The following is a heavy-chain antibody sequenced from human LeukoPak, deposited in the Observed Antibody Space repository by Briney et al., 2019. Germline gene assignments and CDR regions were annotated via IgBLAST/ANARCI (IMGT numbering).Heavy chain of an antibody. V-gene: IGHV3-33*03. CDR3: AQSGGTDV. CDR1: GFTFNVYG. Sequence: GGSLRLSCAASGFTFNVYGMHWVRQSPGKGLEWLAVIWYDGSKTKYADSVKGRFTISRDNSRNTLYLQMNSLRAEDTAIYYCAQSGGTDVWGQGTTVTVSS. J-gene: IGHJ6*02. CDR2: IWYDGSKT.